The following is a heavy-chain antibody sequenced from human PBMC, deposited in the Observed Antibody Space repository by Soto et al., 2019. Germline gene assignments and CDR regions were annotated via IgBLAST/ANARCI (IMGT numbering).Heavy chain of an antibody. V-gene: IGHV4-31*03. Sequence: LSLPCSVSGAALNSGNYYWSWIRQVPGKGLEWIGHIYVTGAVDYNPSLRDRITISQDTSERQFSLNLRLVTAADTAVYYCARLRIATNNYKWFDPWGQGTLVTVSS. CDR3: ARLRIATNNYKWFDP. D-gene: IGHD2-21*01. J-gene: IGHJ5*02. CDR2: IYVTGAV. CDR1: GAALNSGNYY.